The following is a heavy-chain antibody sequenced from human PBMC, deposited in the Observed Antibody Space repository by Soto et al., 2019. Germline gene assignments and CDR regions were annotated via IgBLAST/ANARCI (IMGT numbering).Heavy chain of an antibody. Sequence: QVQLVDSGGGVVQPGRSLRLSCAASGFTFTTYGMHWVRRAPGKWLEWVAVISYDGSHAYYADSVKGRFTISRDNSKNTLYLQINSLRAEDTAVYYCAKERTYSGASGFDYWGRGTLVTVSS. J-gene: IGHJ4*02. V-gene: IGHV3-30*18. CDR2: ISYDGSHA. CDR1: GFTFTTYG. CDR3: AKERTYSGASGFDY. D-gene: IGHD5-12*01.